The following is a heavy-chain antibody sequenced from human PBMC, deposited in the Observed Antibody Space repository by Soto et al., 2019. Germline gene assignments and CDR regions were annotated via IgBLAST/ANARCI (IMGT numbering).Heavy chain of an antibody. Sequence: GGSLRLSCAASGFTFSSYAMSWVRQAPGKGLEWVSAISGSGGSTYYADSVKGRFTISSDNSKNTLYLQMNSLRAEDTAVYYCAKSYYGSGSPYAKYYYYYYMDVWGKGTTVTVSS. CDR2: ISGSGGST. CDR3: AKSYYGSGSPYAKYYYYYYMDV. CDR1: GFTFSSYA. V-gene: IGHV3-23*01. D-gene: IGHD3-10*01. J-gene: IGHJ6*03.